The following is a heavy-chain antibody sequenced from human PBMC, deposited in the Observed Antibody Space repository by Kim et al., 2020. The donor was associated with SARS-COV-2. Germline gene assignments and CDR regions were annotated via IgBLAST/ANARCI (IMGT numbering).Heavy chain of an antibody. J-gene: IGHJ4*02. D-gene: IGHD3-9*01. CDR3: AKDRAYFEILTGRTLDY. Sequence: VKGRFTISSDDSNSTLYLQMNSLRAEDTAVYYCAKDRAYFEILTGRTLDYWGQGTLVTVSS. V-gene: IGHV3-30*02.